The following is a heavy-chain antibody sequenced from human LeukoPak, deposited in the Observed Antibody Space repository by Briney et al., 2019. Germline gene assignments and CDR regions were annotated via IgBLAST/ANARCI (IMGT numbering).Heavy chain of an antibody. CDR1: RFTFSSYV. V-gene: IGHV3-30*18. CDR3: AKDPRRYSRTGGYFDY. D-gene: IGHD6-13*01. Sequence: GRSLRLSCAASRFTFSSYVMHWVRQAPGKGLEWVAGISYDGSDKYYADSVKGRFTISRDNSKNTLYLQMNSLRAEDTAVYYCAKDPRRYSRTGGYFDYWGQGTLVTVSS. CDR2: ISYDGSDK. J-gene: IGHJ4*02.